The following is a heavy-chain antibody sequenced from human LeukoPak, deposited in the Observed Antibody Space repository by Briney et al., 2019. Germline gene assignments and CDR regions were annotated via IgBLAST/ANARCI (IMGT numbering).Heavy chain of an antibody. CDR1: GFTFDDYA. CDR2: ISWNSDSI. V-gene: IGHV3-9*01. D-gene: IGHD3/OR15-3a*01. J-gene: IGHJ4*02. Sequence: HTGGSLRLSCAASGFTFDDYAMHWVRQAPGKGLEWVSGISWNSDSIGYADSVKGRFTISRDNAKNSLYLQMNSLRAEDTALYYCAKDLGRTSDYWGQGTLVSVPS. CDR3: AKDLGRTSDY.